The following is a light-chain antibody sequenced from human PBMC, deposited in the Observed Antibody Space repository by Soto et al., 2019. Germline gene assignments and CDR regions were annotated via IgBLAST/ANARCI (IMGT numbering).Light chain of an antibody. V-gene: IGKV1-5*01. CDR1: QNIDIW. CDR2: DAS. Sequence: DIQMTQSRSTLSASVGDRVTITCRASQNIDIWLAWYQQKPGKAPKLLIYDASTLESGVPSRFSGIGSGTEFTLTISSLQPDDFATYYCQQYNSFWTFGQGTKVEVK. J-gene: IGKJ1*01. CDR3: QQYNSFWT.